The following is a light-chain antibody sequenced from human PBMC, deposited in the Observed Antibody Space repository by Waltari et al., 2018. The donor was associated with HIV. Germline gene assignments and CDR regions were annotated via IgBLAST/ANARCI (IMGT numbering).Light chain of an antibody. CDR2: DVS. J-gene: IGLJ2*01. Sequence: QSALTQPASVSGSPGQSSTISCTGTTSDVGGYNSVSWYQQHPAKAPKLVILDVSSRPSGVSNRFSCSKSGNTASLTISGLQAEDEAYYYCSSYTNSDTVVFGGGTKVTVL. CDR1: TSDVGGYNS. V-gene: IGLV2-14*03. CDR3: SSYTNSDTVV.